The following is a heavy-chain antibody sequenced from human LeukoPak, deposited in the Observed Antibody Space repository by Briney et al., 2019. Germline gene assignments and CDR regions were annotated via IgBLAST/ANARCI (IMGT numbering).Heavy chain of an antibody. CDR3: ARVVNDYYDSGGSMDY. V-gene: IGHV4-59*08. CDR2: IYYSGST. CDR1: GGSISSYY. J-gene: IGHJ4*02. Sequence: SETLSLTCTVSGGSISSYYWSWIRQPPGKGLEWIGYIYYSGSTNYNPSLKSRVTISVDTSKNQFSLKLSSVTAADTAVYYCARVVNDYYDSGGSMDYWGQGTLVTVSS. D-gene: IGHD3-22*01.